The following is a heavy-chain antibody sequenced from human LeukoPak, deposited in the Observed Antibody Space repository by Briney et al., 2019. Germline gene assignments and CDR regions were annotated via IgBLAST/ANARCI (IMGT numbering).Heavy chain of an antibody. J-gene: IGHJ3*02. D-gene: IGHD5-18*01. CDR3: ARPLTGIQLWSRTIGAFDI. CDR2: IYYSGIT. V-gene: IGHV4-39*07. Sequence: SETLSLTCTVSGASISGSSHYFWGWVRQTPGKGLEWIGSIYYSGITYYNPSLKSRVTISVDTSKNQFSLKLSSVTAADTAVYYCARPLTGIQLWSRTIGAFDIWGQGTMVTVSS. CDR1: GASISGSSHYF.